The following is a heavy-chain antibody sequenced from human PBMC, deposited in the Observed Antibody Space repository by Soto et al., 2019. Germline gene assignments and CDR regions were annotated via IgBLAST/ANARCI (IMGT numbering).Heavy chain of an antibody. D-gene: IGHD3-16*01. CDR1: GYTFSNFA. CDR2: INPGNWNT. CDR3: ARHHGGGNWFEP. J-gene: IGHJ5*02. V-gene: IGHV1-3*01. Sequence: ASVKVSCKASGYTFSNFAMHWVRQAPGQRLEWMGWINPGNWNTKYSQKFQGRFTISRNDSKNTLYLQINSLKSEDTAVYFCARHHGGGNWFEPWGQGTLVTVSS.